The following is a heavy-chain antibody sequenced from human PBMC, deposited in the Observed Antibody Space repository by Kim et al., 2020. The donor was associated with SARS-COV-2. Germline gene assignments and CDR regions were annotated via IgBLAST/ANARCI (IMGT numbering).Heavy chain of an antibody. D-gene: IGHD5-12*01. CDR1: GFTFKSYW. Sequence: GGSLRLSCAASGFTFKSYWMHWVRQGPGKGLVWVARIDGDAASTMYADSVKGRFTISRDNARNTLYLQMNSLRVEDTAVHYCARGWSGYDPFDHWGQGTPVTVSP. V-gene: IGHV3-74*03. CDR2: IDGDAAST. CDR3: ARGWSGYDPFDH. J-gene: IGHJ4*02.